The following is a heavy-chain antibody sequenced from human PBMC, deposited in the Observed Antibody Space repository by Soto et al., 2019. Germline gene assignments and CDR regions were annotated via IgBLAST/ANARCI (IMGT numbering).Heavy chain of an antibody. Sequence: WGSLRLSCAASGFTFSSYAMHWVRQAPGKGLEWVAVISYDGSNKYYADSVKGRFTISRDNSKNTLYLQMNSLRAEDTAVYYCARASFLYYYDSSGYYYPGAFDIWGQGTMVTVSS. J-gene: IGHJ3*02. V-gene: IGHV3-30-3*01. D-gene: IGHD3-22*01. CDR1: GFTFSSYA. CDR3: ARASFLYYYDSSGYYYPGAFDI. CDR2: ISYDGSNK.